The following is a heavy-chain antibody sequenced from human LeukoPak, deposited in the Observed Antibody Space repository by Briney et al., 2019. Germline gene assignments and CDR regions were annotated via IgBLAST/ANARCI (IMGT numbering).Heavy chain of an antibody. J-gene: IGHJ5*02. D-gene: IGHD6-13*01. V-gene: IGHV4-34*01. Sequence: PSETLSLTCAVYGGSFSGYYWSWIRQPPGKGLEWIGEINHSGSTNYNPSLKSRVTISVDTSKNQFSLKLSSVTAADTAVYYCARGHYSSSWRKFDPWGQGTLVTVSS. CDR2: INHSGST. CDR3: ARGHYSSSWRKFDP. CDR1: GGSFSGYY.